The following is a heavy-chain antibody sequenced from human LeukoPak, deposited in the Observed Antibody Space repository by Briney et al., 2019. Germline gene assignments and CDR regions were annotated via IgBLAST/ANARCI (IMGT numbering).Heavy chain of an antibody. CDR3: ASQGTGYSGGWFRFDP. D-gene: IGHD6-19*01. V-gene: IGHV4-39*01. J-gene: IGHJ5*02. CDR2: IYYSGST. Sequence: SETLSLTCTVSGGSISSSSYYWAWIRQPPGKGLEWIGSIYYSGSTYYNPSLKSRVTISVDTSKNQFSLKLSSVTAADTAVYYCASQGTGYSGGWFRFDPWGQGTLVTVSS. CDR1: GGSISSSSYY.